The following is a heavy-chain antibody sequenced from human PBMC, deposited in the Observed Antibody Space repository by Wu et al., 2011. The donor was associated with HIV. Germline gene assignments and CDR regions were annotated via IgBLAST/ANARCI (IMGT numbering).Heavy chain of an antibody. CDR2: IIPNSGTT. J-gene: IGHJ6*03. V-gene: IGHV1-69*14. CDR1: GDSLTKYA. CDR3: TRSGEAAAYYYYYMNV. D-gene: IGHD2-2*01. Sequence: QVLLVQSGAEVKKPGSSVKVSCKTSGDSLTKYAFSWVRQAPGQGLEWMGGIIPNSGTTNYARKFQGRFTVTADTSTTTVHMELRSLRSEDTAVYFCTRSGEAAAYYYYYMNVWAKGPRSPSP.